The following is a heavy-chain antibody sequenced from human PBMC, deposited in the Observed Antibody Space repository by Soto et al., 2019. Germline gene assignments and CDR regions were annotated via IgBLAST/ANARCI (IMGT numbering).Heavy chain of an antibody. J-gene: IGHJ3*02. CDR1: GGSISSGDYY. Sequence: QVQLQESGPGLVKPSQTLCVTCTVSGGSISSGDYYWSWIRQPPGKGLEWIGYIYYSGSTYYNPSLKSRVTISVDTSKNQFFLKLSSVTAADTAVYYCARDVSSRIRWTFDICGQGTIVTVSS. CDR2: IYYSGST. D-gene: IGHD2-15*01. CDR3: ARDVSSRIRWTFDI. V-gene: IGHV4-30-4*01.